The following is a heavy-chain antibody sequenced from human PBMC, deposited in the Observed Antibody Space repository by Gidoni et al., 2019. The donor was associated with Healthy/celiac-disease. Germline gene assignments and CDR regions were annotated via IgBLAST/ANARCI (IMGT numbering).Heavy chain of an antibody. D-gene: IGHD3-16*02. CDR2: IKSKTDGGTT. CDR3: TTTRYDYVWGSYRFLLTHNDY. Sequence: EVQLVESGGGLVKPGGSLRLSCAASGFNFSNAWVSWVRQAPGKGLEWVGRIKSKTDGGTTDYAAPVKGRFTISRDDSKNTLYLQMNSLKTEDTAVYYCTTTRYDYVWGSYRFLLTHNDYWGQGTLVTVSS. V-gene: IGHV3-15*01. J-gene: IGHJ4*02. CDR1: GFNFSNAW.